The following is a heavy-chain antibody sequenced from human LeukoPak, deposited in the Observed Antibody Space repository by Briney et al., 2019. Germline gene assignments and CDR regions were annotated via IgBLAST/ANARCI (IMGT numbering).Heavy chain of an antibody. CDR2: ISGSGGST. D-gene: IGHD6-13*01. V-gene: IGHV3-23*01. Sequence: GGSLRLSCAASGFTFSSYAMSWVRQAPGKGLEWVSAISGSGGSTYYADSVKGRFTISKDNAKNSLYLQMNSLRGEDTALYYCARDLEGSSSKWGQGTLVTVSS. CDR3: ARDLEGSSSK. J-gene: IGHJ4*02. CDR1: GFTFSSYA.